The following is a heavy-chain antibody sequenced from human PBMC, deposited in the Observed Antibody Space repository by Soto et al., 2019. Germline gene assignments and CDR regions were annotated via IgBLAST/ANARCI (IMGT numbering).Heavy chain of an antibody. CDR3: AGGGTYARAFFY. D-gene: IGHD2-2*01. CDR2: VYSGGST. Sequence: EVQLVESGGGLVQPGGSLRLSCAASGFTVSSKYMSWVRQAPGEGLEWVSVVYSGGSTNNADSVKGRFTIPRDNSKNTLVLQMESLKAGDTDVYYWAGGGTYARAFFYWGQGTLVTVSS. J-gene: IGHJ4*02. V-gene: IGHV3-66*01. CDR1: GFTVSSKY.